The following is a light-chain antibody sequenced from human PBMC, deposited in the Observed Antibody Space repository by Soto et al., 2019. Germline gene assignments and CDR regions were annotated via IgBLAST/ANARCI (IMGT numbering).Light chain of an antibody. CDR2: DAS. CDR3: LQYNSLYT. J-gene: IGKJ2*01. CDR1: HNIRSR. V-gene: IGKV1-5*01. Sequence: DIQMTQSPSTLSASVVDRFTITCLASHNIRSRLAWFQQKPGKAPKLLIYDASSLESGVPSRFSGSGSGTEFTLTIRSLQPDDFATYYCLQYNSLYTFGQGTKVDIK.